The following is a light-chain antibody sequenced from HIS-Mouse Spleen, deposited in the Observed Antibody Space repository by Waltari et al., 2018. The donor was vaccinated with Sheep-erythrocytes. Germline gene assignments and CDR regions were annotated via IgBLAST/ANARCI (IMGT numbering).Light chain of an antibody. CDR3: QQRSNWYT. CDR2: DAS. Sequence: IVLTQSPATLSLSPGERATLSCRASQSVSSYLAWYQQKPGQAPRLLIYDASNRATGIPARFSGSGSGTDFTLTISSLEPEDFAVYYWQQRSNWYTFGQGTKLEIK. CDR1: QSVSSY. J-gene: IGKJ2*01. V-gene: IGKV3-11*01.